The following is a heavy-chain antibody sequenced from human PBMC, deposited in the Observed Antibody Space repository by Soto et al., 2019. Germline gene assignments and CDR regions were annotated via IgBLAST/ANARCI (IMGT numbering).Heavy chain of an antibody. CDR2: ISGSGGST. J-gene: IGHJ4*02. CDR3: AKVLVVVPAAIRAPFDY. V-gene: IGHV3-23*01. D-gene: IGHD2-2*02. CDR1: GFTFSSYA. Sequence: GGSLRLSCAASGFTFSSYAMSWVRQAPGKGLEWVSAISGSGGSTYYADSVKGRFTISRDNSKYTLYLQMNSLRAEDTALYYCAKVLVVVPAAIRAPFDYWGQGTLVTVS.